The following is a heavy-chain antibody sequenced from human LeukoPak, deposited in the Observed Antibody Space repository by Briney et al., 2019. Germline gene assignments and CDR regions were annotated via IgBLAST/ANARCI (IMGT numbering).Heavy chain of an antibody. J-gene: IGHJ4*02. V-gene: IGHV4-30-4*01. CDR2: IYYSGST. D-gene: IGHD5-18*01. Sequence: PSETLSLTCTVSGGSISSGDYYWSWIRQPPGKGLEWIGYIYYSGSTYYNPSLKSRVTISVDTSKNQFSLKLSPVTAADTAVYYCARGDSYGLILIDYWGQGTLVTVSS. CDR1: GGSISSGDYY. CDR3: ARGDSYGLILIDY.